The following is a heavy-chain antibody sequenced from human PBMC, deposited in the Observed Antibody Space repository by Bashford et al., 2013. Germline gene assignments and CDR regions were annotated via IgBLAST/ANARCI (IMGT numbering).Heavy chain of an antibody. J-gene: IGHJ6*02. D-gene: IGHD6-13*01. CDR2: ISGYNGQT. Sequence: VASVKVSCKASGYTFTSYGLSWVRQAPGQGLEWMGWISGYNGQTYYAQKFQGRVRMTSDTSANIGYMELRGLKYGDTAVYFCARVGRGVWDSGMDVWGQGTTVTVSS. CDR1: GYTFTSYG. V-gene: IGHV1-18*01. CDR3: ARVGRGVWDSGMDV.